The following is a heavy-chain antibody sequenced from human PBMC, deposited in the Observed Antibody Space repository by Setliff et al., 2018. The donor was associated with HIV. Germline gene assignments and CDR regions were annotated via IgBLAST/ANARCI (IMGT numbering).Heavy chain of an antibody. J-gene: IGHJ4*02. Sequence: GGSLRLSCAASGFTFSSYAVHWVRQAPGKGLEWVAVISYDGSNKYYADSVKGRFTISRDNAKNSLYLQMNSLRAEDTAVYYCARARTGTTHYWGQGTLVTVSS. CDR2: ISYDGSNK. CDR1: GFTFSSYA. D-gene: IGHD1-7*01. CDR3: ARARTGTTHY. V-gene: IGHV3-30*04.